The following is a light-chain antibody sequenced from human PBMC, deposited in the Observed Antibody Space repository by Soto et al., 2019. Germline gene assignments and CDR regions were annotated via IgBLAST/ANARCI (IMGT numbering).Light chain of an antibody. V-gene: IGKV1-39*01. J-gene: IGKJ1*01. CDR1: QSNSSF. CDR2: GAS. Sequence: DIQMRQSLSSLSASVGDRVIITCRASQSNSSFLNWYQQKPGKAPKFLIYGASTLQSGVPSRFSGSGSGTDFTLTISSLQPEDFATYYRQQSYSMPWTFGQGTKVEIK. CDR3: QQSYSMPWT.